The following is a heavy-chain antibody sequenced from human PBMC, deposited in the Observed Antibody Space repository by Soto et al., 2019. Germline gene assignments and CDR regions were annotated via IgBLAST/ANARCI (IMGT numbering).Heavy chain of an antibody. V-gene: IGHV1-69*13. Sequence: GASVKVSCKASGGTFSSYAISWVRQAPGQGLEWMGGIIPIFGAANYAQKFQGRVTITADESTSTAYMELSSLRSEDTAVYYCARDLAVAGPSYWYFDLWGRGTLVTVSS. D-gene: IGHD6-19*01. CDR2: IIPIFGAA. CDR3: ARDLAVAGPSYWYFDL. J-gene: IGHJ2*01. CDR1: GGTFSSYA.